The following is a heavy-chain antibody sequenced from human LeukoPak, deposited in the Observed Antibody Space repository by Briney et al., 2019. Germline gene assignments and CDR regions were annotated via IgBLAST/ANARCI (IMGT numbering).Heavy chain of an antibody. Sequence: SETLSLTCTVSGGSVSTGSYYWSWIRQPAGRGLEWIGHIHTSGTMNYNASLKSRVRISVETSKNQFSLRLSSVTAADTAVYYCARGIVAGNPQNAEYFQHWGQGTLVTVSS. CDR1: GGSVSTGSYY. CDR2: IHTSGTM. D-gene: IGHD6-19*01. V-gene: IGHV4-61*09. CDR3: ARGIVAGNPQNAEYFQH. J-gene: IGHJ1*01.